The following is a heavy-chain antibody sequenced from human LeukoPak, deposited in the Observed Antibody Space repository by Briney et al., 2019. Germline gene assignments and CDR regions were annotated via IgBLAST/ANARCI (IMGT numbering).Heavy chain of an antibody. V-gene: IGHV3-74*01. J-gene: IGHJ4*02. CDR3: VRDFRSADY. CDR2: ICPDGTVT. Sequence: AGGSLRLSCPASGFTFSTYCMHWVRQAPGKGPMWVSRICPDGTVTNYADSVKARFIISRDNARNTVYLQMNSLRVEDTAVYYRVRDFRSADYWGQGTLVTVSS. CDR1: GFTFSTYC.